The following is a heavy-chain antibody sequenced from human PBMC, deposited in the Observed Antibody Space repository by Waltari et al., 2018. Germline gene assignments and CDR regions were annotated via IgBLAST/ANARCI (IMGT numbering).Heavy chain of an antibody. D-gene: IGHD4-17*01. Sequence: QVQLVQSGAEVKKPGASVKVSCKASGDSFNGYDIHWVRQAPGQGLEWMGWISPNSGVTNYAQKFQARVTMTRDTSISTAYLELSRLTSDDTAIYYCARDPRWAVTKDYFDFWGQGTLVTVSS. J-gene: IGHJ4*02. CDR1: GDSFNGYD. CDR3: ARDPRWAVTKDYFDF. V-gene: IGHV1-2*02. CDR2: ISPNSGVT.